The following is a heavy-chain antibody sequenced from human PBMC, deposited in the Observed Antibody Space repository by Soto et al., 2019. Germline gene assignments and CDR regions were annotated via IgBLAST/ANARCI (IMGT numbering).Heavy chain of an antibody. V-gene: IGHV5-10-1*01. D-gene: IGHD6-13*01. J-gene: IGHJ6*02. CDR2: IDPSDSYT. CDR1: GYSFTSYW. Sequence: PXESLKISFKGCGYSFTSYWISWVRQIPGKGLEWMGRIDPSDSYTNYSPSFQGHVTISADKSISTAYLQWSSLKASDTAMYYCARQDSSSWDAAYYYYGMDVWGQGTTVTVSS. CDR3: ARQDSSSWDAAYYYYGMDV.